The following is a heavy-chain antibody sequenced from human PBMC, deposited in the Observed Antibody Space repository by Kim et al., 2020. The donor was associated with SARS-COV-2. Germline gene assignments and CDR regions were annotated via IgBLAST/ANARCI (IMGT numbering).Heavy chain of an antibody. CDR1: GFTFSSYA. CDR2: IWYDGSNK. J-gene: IGHJ4*02. V-gene: IGHV3-33*06. CDR3: AKGRKVRGVIPGIWLDY. Sequence: GGSLRLSCAASGFTFSSYAMQGVRQAPGKGLEWVAVIWYDGSNKYYADSVKGRFTISRDNSKNTLYLQMNSLRAEDTAVYYCAKGRKVRGVIPGIWLDYWGQGTLVTVSS. D-gene: IGHD3-10*01.